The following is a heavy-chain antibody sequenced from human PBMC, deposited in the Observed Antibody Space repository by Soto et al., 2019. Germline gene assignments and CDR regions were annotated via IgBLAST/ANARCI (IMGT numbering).Heavy chain of an antibody. J-gene: IGHJ4*02. Sequence: GGSLRLSCAASGFTFGDYAMQWVRQAPGKGLEWVSAISWNSGSIDYADSVKGRFTISRDNAKDSLYLQMNSLRAEDTALYYCAKSHTTSGWYVTTDYWGQGTRVTVSS. CDR1: GFTFGDYA. CDR2: ISWNSGSI. CDR3: AKSHTTSGWYVTTDY. V-gene: IGHV3-9*01. D-gene: IGHD6-19*01.